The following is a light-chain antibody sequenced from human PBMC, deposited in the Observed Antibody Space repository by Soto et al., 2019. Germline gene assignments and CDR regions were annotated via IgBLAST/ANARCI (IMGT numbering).Light chain of an antibody. CDR2: GAL. V-gene: IGKV3-20*01. J-gene: IGKJ4*01. CDR1: QTVSSRF. CDR3: QQSATSPLT. Sequence: IVWTPSSGTQTLSPGENTTLSCRASQTVSSRFLAWYQQKPGQAPRLLIYGALSRATGIPDRFSGSGSGTDFTLTISRLEPEDFALYYCQQSATSPLTFGGGTKADI.